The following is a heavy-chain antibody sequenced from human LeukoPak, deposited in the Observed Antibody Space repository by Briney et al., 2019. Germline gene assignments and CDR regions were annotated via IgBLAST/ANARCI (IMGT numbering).Heavy chain of an antibody. CDR2: INPNSGGT. J-gene: IGHJ4*02. CDR3: ARGARSARFYGEFDF. Sequence: ASVKVSYMPCGYTFTGYYMQWLLQAPGQGLEWMGWINPNSGGTNYAQKFQGRVTMTRDTSISTAYMELSRLRSDDTAVYYCARGARSARFYGEFDFWGQGTLVTVSS. D-gene: IGHD3-3*01. CDR1: GYTFTGYY. V-gene: IGHV1-2*02.